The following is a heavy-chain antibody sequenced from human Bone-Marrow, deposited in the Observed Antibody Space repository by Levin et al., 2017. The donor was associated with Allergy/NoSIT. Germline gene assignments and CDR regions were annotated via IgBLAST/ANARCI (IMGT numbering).Heavy chain of an antibody. D-gene: IGHD2-2*01. CDR3: AREPAAHSGLDV. V-gene: IGHV6-1*01. Sequence: KTSETLSLTCAISGDSVSSSSAAWIWIRQSPSRGLEWLGRTYYRSKWFNDYALSVKSRLIISPDTSKNHFSLQLNSVTPEDTAVYYCAREPAAHSGLDVWGQGTTVTVSS. CDR1: GDSVSSSSAA. CDR2: TYYRSKWFN. J-gene: IGHJ6*02.